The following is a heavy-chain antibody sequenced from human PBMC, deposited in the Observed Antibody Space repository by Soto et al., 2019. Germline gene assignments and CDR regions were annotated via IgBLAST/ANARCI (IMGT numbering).Heavy chain of an antibody. CDR3: ARRRGGFGGGWTTPYFDY. J-gene: IGHJ4*02. Sequence: QITLKESGPTVVKPTQTLTLTCSLSGFSLNTGGVGVGWIRQPPGKALEWLAVIYWDDDKSWNPSLRDRVTINRDASDDQVVLTATNKDPVDTGTYYCARRRGGFGGGWTTPYFDYWGQGTLVTVSS. D-gene: IGHD6-19*01. V-gene: IGHV2-5*02. CDR2: IYWDDDK. CDR1: GFSLNTGGVG.